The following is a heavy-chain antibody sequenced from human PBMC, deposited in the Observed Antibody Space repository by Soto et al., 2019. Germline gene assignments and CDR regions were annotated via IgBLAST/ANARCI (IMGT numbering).Heavy chain of an antibody. D-gene: IGHD6-19*01. CDR3: AREARGSGSSPPDY. J-gene: IGHJ4*02. Sequence: VSVKVSCKASGYTFTSYGISWVRQAPGQGLEWMGWISAYNGNTNYAQKLQGRVTMTTDTSTSTAYMELRSLRSDDTAVYYCAREARGSGSSPPDYWGQGTLVTVSS. CDR2: ISAYNGNT. V-gene: IGHV1-18*01. CDR1: GYTFTSYG.